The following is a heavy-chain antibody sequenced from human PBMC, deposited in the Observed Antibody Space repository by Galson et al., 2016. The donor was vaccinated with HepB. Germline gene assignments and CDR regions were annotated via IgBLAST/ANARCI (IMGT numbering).Heavy chain of an antibody. CDR2: IIPMFGTP. D-gene: IGHD3-10*01. Sequence: SVKVSCKASGGTFSGFAISWVRQAPGQGLEWMGGIIPMFGTPNYAQKVRGRVTITADESTSTAYMELTSLRSQDTAVYYCASHTRGQYDSGRYAFNYWGQGTLVTVSS. J-gene: IGHJ4*02. CDR1: GGTFSGFA. CDR3: ASHTRGQYDSGRYAFNY. V-gene: IGHV1-69*13.